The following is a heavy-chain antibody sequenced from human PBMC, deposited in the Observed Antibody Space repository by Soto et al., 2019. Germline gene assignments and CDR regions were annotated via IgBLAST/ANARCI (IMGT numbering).Heavy chain of an antibody. D-gene: IGHD6-19*01. CDR3: ATVRYSSGWYDGVHNDDDYFQH. CDR2: FDPEDGET. J-gene: IGHJ1*01. Sequence: ASVKVSCKVSGYTLTELSMHWVRQAPGKGLEWMGGFDPEDGETIYAQKFQGRVTMTEDTSTDTAYMELSSLRSEDTAVYYCATVRYSSGWYDGVHNDDDYFQHWGQGTLVTVSS. V-gene: IGHV1-24*01. CDR1: GYTLTELS.